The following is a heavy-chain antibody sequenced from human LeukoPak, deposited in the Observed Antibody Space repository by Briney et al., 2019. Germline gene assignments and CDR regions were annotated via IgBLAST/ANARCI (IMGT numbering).Heavy chain of an antibody. D-gene: IGHD4-23*01. CDR3: ARARRDIRWYQAFDI. Sequence: PSETLSLTCAVYGGSFSGYYWSWIRQPPGKGLEWIGEINHSGSTNYNPSLKSRVTISVDTSKNQFSLKLSSVTAADTAVYYCARARRDIRWYQAFDIWGQGTMVTVFS. CDR1: GGSFSGYY. CDR2: INHSGST. V-gene: IGHV4-34*01. J-gene: IGHJ3*02.